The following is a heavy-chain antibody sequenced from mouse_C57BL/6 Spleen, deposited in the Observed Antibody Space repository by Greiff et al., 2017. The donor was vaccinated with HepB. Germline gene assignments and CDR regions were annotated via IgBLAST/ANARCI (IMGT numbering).Heavy chain of an antibody. D-gene: IGHD1-1*02. CDR2: IYPGDGDT. J-gene: IGHJ1*03. CDR3: ARSNYLWYFDV. CDR1: GYAFSSSW. V-gene: IGHV1-82*01. Sequence: QVQLQQSGPELVKPGASVKISCKASGYAFSSSWMNWVKQRPGKGLEWIGRIYPGDGDTYYNGKFKGKATLTADKSSSTAYMQLSSLTSEDSAVYFCARSNYLWYFDVWGTGTTVTVSS.